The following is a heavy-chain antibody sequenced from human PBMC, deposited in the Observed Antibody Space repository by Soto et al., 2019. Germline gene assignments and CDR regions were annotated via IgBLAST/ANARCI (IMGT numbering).Heavy chain of an antibody. J-gene: IGHJ4*02. V-gene: IGHV3-7*01. Sequence: EVQLVESGGDLVQPGGSLRLSCAASGFTSSIHWMSWVRQAPGKGLEWVANINQDGSDKSYVDSVKGRFTISRDNAENSLYLQRNRLRAEDTAVYYCARKGGWEILGGFDCWGQGTLVTVSS. CDR2: INQDGSDK. D-gene: IGHD1-26*01. CDR1: GFTSSIHW. CDR3: ARKGGWEILGGFDC.